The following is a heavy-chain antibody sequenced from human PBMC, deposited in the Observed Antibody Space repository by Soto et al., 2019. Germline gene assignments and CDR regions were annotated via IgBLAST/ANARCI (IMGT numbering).Heavy chain of an antibody. CDR1: GGSVSSGSYY. Sequence: QVQLQESGPGLVKPSETLSLTCTVSGGSVSSGSYYWSWIRQPPGKGLEWIGYIYYSGSTNYNPPLKSRVTISVDTSKNQFSLKLSSVTAADTAVYYCARWEDGFSSGWYEDAFDIWGQGTMVTVSS. D-gene: IGHD6-19*01. CDR2: IYYSGST. J-gene: IGHJ3*02. V-gene: IGHV4-61*01. CDR3: ARWEDGFSSGWYEDAFDI.